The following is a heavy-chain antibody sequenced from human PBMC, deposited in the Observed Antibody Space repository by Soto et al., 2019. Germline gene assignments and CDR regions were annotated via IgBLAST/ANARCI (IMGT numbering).Heavy chain of an antibody. CDR3: AKEENEYYDFWSGYYTDQFYAFDI. V-gene: IGHV3-30-3*01. J-gene: IGHJ3*02. D-gene: IGHD3-3*01. Sequence: GGSLRLSCAASGFTFSRYAMHWVRQAPGKGLEWVAVITDSGSSKYYADSVKGRFTISRDNSKNTLYLQMNSLRAEDTAVYYCAKEENEYYDFWSGYYTDQFYAFDIWGQGTMVTVSS. CDR1: GFTFSRYA. CDR2: ITDSGSSK.